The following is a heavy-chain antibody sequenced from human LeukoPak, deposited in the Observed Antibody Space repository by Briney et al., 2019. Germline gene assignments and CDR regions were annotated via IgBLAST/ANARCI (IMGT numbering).Heavy chain of an antibody. D-gene: IGHD3-3*01. CDR3: AKRDDFRNNFYYFMHV. V-gene: IGHV3-30-3*02. J-gene: IGHJ6*03. CDR2: ISYDGSNK. CDR1: GFTFSSYA. Sequence: PGGSLRLSCAASGFTFSSYAMHWVRQAPGKGLEGVAVISYDGSNKYYADSVKGRFTISRDNSKNTLYLQMNSLRAEDTAVYYCAKRDDFRNNFYYFMHVWGAGTTVTVSS.